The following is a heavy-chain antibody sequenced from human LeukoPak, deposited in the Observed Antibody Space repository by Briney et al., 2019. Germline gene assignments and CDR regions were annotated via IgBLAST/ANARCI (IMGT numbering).Heavy chain of an antibody. D-gene: IGHD6-13*01. CDR1: GFTFSSYG. CDR2: ISYDGSNK. Sequence: PGRSLRLSCAASGFTFSSYGMHWVRQAPGKGLEWVAVISYDGSNKYYADSVKGRFTISRDNSKNTLYLQMNSLRAEDTAVYYCARDWYDSSSPTFDYWGQRTLVTVSS. V-gene: IGHV3-30*03. J-gene: IGHJ4*02. CDR3: ARDWYDSSSPTFDY.